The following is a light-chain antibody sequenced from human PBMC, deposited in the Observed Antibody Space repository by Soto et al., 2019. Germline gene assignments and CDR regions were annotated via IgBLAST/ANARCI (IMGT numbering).Light chain of an antibody. CDR2: YAS. Sequence: DIPMTQSPSTLSASVGDRVTITCRASQSISSWLAWDQQKPGKAPKLLIYYASTLKSGDPSRFSGSGSGTELPLPIRSLQPDDFATYYCQQYNTYWWTFGQGTKVEVK. CDR1: QSISSW. V-gene: IGKV1-5*01. J-gene: IGKJ1*01. CDR3: QQYNTYWWT.